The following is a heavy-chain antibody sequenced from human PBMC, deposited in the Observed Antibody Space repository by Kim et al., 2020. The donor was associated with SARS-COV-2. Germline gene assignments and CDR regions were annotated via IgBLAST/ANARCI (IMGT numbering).Heavy chain of an antibody. D-gene: IGHD6-19*01. Sequence: ADSGKGRFTISRDNSKNTLYLQMNSLRAEDTAVYYCAKDPAVAAKRGFDYWGQGTLVTVSS. J-gene: IGHJ4*02. CDR3: AKDPAVAAKRGFDY. V-gene: IGHV3-23*01.